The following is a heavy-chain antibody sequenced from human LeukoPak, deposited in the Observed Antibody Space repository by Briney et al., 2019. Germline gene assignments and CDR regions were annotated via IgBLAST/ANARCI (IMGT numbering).Heavy chain of an antibody. D-gene: IGHD4-4*01. CDR3: ARGMTTVTTWFDP. CDR1: GGSISSSSYS. V-gene: IGHV4-61*05. CDR2: IYYSGST. Sequence: SETLSLTCSVSGGSISSSSYSWGWIRQPPGKGLEWIGYIYYSGSTNYNPSLKSRVTISVDTSKNQFSLKLSSVTAADTAVYYCARGMTTVTTWFDPWGQGTLVTVSS. J-gene: IGHJ5*02.